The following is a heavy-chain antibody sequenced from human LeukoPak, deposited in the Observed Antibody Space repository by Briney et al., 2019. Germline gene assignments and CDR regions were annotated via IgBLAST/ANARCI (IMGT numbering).Heavy chain of an antibody. V-gene: IGHV1-2*06. CDR3: ARGISGGFDI. J-gene: IGHJ3*02. CDR2: IIPNSGAT. Sequence: ASVKVSFKPSGYVFTAYHMHWVRQAPGQGLEWMGRIIPNSGATNYAQNFQGRVTMTRDTSISTAYMELSRLSPDDTAVYYCARGISGGFDIWGQGTMVTVSS. CDR1: GYVFTAYH. D-gene: IGHD2-21*01.